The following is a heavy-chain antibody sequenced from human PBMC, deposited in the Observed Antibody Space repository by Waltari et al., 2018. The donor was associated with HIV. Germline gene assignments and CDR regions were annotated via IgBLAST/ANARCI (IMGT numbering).Heavy chain of an antibody. CDR2: IRTKAYGGTT. CDR3: TRASVVVVAATLWGPTRPSAFDI. CDR1: FGDYA. J-gene: IGHJ3*02. V-gene: IGHV3-49*04. Sequence: FGDYAMSWVRQAPGKGLEWVGFIRTKAYGGTTVNAASVKGRFTISRDDSKSIAYLQMNSLKTEDTAVYYCTRASVVVVAATLWGPTRPSAFDIWGQGTMVTVSS. D-gene: IGHD2-15*01.